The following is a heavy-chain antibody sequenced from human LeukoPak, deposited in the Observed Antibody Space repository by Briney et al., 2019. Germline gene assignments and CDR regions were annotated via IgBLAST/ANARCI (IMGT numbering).Heavy chain of an antibody. CDR3: GEVHPRTYSYGDFDY. CDR2: ISGSGGST. Sequence: GGSLRLSCAASGFTFSSYAMSWVRQAPGKGLEWVSAISGSGGSTYYADSVKGRFTISRDNSKNTLYLQMNSLIAEDTAVYYCGEVHPRTYSYGDFDYWGQGPLVTVSS. J-gene: IGHJ4*02. CDR1: GFTFSSYA. D-gene: IGHD5-18*01. V-gene: IGHV3-23*01.